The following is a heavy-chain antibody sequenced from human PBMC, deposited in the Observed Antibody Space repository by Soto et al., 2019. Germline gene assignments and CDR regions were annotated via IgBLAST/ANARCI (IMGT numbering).Heavy chain of an antibody. D-gene: IGHD3-16*01. CDR3: ARLAGGNYYYGMDV. Sequence: PXESLKISCEGSGYSFTNYWIGWVRQMPGKGLEWMGMIYPGDSNARYSPSFQGQVTISVDKSISTAYLQWSSLKASDTAMYYCARLAGGNYYYGMDVWGQGTTVTVSS. CDR1: GYSFTNYW. J-gene: IGHJ6*02. CDR2: IYPGDSNA. V-gene: IGHV5-51*01.